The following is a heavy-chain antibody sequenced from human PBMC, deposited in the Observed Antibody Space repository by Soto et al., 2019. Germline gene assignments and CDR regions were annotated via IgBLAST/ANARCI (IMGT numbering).Heavy chain of an antibody. CDR2: IIPIFGTA. CDR3: AFYCGGDCYPLKPEYNWFDP. Sequence: ASVKVSCKASGGTFSSYAISWVRQAPGQGLEWMGGIIPIFGTANYAQKFQGRVTITADESTSTAYMELSSLRSEDTAVYYCAFYCGGDCYPLKPEYNWFDPWGQGTLVTVSS. J-gene: IGHJ5*02. V-gene: IGHV1-69*13. D-gene: IGHD2-21*02. CDR1: GGTFSSYA.